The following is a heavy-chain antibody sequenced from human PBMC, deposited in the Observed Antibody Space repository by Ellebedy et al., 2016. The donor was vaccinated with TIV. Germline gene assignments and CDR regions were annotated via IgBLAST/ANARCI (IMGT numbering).Heavy chain of an antibody. V-gene: IGHV4-59*01. CDR1: GGFISNYY. CDR3: ARGAPFPYYFDS. Sequence: MLSETLSLTCAVSGGFISNYYWTWIRQSPETGLEWIGYIYHSGSNGSNPSLKSRVTISVDTPKNQFSLKLNSVTAADTAVYYCARGAPFPYYFDSWGQGLLVTVSS. CDR2: IYHSGSN. J-gene: IGHJ4*02.